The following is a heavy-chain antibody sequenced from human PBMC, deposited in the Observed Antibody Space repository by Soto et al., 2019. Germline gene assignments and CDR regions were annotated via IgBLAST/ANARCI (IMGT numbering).Heavy chain of an antibody. Sequence: QVQLVESGGGVVQPGRSLRLSCAASGFTFSSYGMHWVRQAPGKGLEWVAVIWYDGSNKYYADSVKGRFTISRDNSKNTLYLQMNWLSAEEMVVYYCARSWGADDCSGGSCYDAFDIWGKGTMVTVSS. D-gene: IGHD2-15*01. CDR3: ARSWGADDCSGGSCYDAFDI. CDR1: GFTFSSYG. CDR2: IWYDGSNK. J-gene: IGHJ3*02. V-gene: IGHV3-33*01.